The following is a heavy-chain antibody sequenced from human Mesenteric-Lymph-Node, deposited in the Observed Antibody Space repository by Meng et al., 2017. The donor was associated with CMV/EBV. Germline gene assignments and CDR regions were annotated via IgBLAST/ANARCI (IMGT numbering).Heavy chain of an antibody. CDR1: GYTFTNNF. CDR3: ARGDYDGSGYFDY. V-gene: IGHV1-46*01. J-gene: IGHJ4*02. CDR2: INPNGGST. D-gene: IGHD3-22*01. Sequence: SVKVSCKASGYTFTNNFMYWVRQAPGQGLEWMGLINPNGGSTHYAQKFQGRIIMTRDMSTGTVYMEMSRLTSEDTAVYFCARGDYDGSGYFDYWGQGTQVTVSS.